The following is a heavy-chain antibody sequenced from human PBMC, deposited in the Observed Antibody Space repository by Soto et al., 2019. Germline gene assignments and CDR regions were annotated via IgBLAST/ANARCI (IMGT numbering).Heavy chain of an antibody. CDR1: GFSLSTIGVG. CDR2: IYWNDDK. V-gene: IGHV2-5*01. Sequence: SGTTLVNPTQTLTLTCTFSGFSLSTIGVGVGWIRQPPGKALEWLALIYWNDDKRYSPSLKSRLTITRDTSKNQVVLTMTNMDPVDTATYYCARRLGNSPSGYWGQGTLVTVSS. J-gene: IGHJ4*02. D-gene: IGHD3-16*01. CDR3: ARRLGNSPSGY.